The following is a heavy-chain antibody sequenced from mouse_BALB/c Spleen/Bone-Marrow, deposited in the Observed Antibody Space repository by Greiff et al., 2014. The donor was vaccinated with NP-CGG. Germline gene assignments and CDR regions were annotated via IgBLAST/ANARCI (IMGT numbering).Heavy chain of an antibody. CDR2: IHPADSET. CDR3: AREREITTVVAGDWYFDV. CDR1: GYSFTSYW. Sequence: QVQLQQSGAELVRPGASVKLSCKASGYSFTSYWMNWVKQRPGQGLEWIGMIHPADSETRLNQKFKDKATLTVDKSSSTAYMQLSSPTSEDSAVYYCAREREITTVVAGDWYFDVWGAGTTVTVSS. V-gene: IGHV1-61*01. D-gene: IGHD1-1*01. J-gene: IGHJ1*01.